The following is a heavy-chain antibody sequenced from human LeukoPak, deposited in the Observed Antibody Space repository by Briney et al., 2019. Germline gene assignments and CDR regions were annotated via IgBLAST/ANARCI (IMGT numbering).Heavy chain of an antibody. V-gene: IGHV5-51*01. J-gene: IGHJ4*02. CDR3: ARHSSPYYYDSSGYYSGGDFDY. CDR1: GYSFTSYW. D-gene: IGHD3-22*01. Sequence: GESLKISCKGSGYSFTSYWIGWVRQMPGKGLEWMGIIYPGDSDTRYSPSFQGQVTISADKSISTAYLQWSSLKASDTAMYYCARHSSPYYYDSSGYYSGGDFDYWGQGTLVTASS. CDR2: IYPGDSDT.